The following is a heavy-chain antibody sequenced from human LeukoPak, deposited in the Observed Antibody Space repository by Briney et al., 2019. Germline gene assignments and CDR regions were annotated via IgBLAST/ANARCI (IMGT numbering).Heavy chain of an antibody. D-gene: IGHD2-15*01. V-gene: IGHV3-74*01. CDR2: INSDGSST. Sequence: PGGSLRHSCAASGFTFSSYWMHWVRQAPGKGLVWVSRINSDGSSTSYADSVKGRFTISRDNAKNTLYLQMNSLRAEDTAVYYCARADKDYYGMDVWGQGTTVTVSS. J-gene: IGHJ6*02. CDR3: ARADKDYYGMDV. CDR1: GFTFSSYW.